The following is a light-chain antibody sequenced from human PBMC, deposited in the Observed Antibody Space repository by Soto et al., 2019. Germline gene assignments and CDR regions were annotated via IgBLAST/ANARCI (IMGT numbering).Light chain of an antibody. CDR2: GAS. V-gene: IGKV3-15*01. Sequence: EIVMTQSPATLSVSPGERATLSCRASQSVSRNLAWYQQKPGQAPRLLIYGASTSATGILARFSGSGSGTEFTLTISSLQSEDYAVYYCQQYNNWPYTFGQGTKREIK. CDR1: QSVSRN. J-gene: IGKJ2*01. CDR3: QQYNNWPYT.